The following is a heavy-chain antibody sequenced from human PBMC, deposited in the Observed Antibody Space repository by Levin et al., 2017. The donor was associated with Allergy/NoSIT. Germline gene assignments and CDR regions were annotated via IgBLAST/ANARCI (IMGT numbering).Heavy chain of an antibody. CDR2: ISYDGSNK. CDR3: ARDVSLFAAAGTRWYFDL. V-gene: IGHV3-30-3*01. J-gene: IGHJ2*01. CDR1: GFTFSSYA. Sequence: GESLKISCAASGFTFSSYAMHWVRQAPGKGLEWVAVISYDGSNKYYADSVKGRFTISRDNSKNTLYLQMNSLRAEDTAVYYCARDVSLFAAAGTRWYFDLWGRGTLVTVSS. D-gene: IGHD6-13*01.